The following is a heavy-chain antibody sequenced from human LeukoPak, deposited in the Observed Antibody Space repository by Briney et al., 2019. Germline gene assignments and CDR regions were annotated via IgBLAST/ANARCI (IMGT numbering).Heavy chain of an antibody. D-gene: IGHD6-19*01. V-gene: IGHV3-30*04. J-gene: IGHJ4*02. CDR1: GFTFSSYA. CDR2: ISYDGSNK. Sequence: GGSLRLSCAASGFTFSSYAMHWVRQAPGKGLEWVAVISYDGSNKYYADSVKGRFTISRDNSKNTLYLQMNSLRVEDTAVYYCARDGWLTPGYFDYWGQGTLVTVSS. CDR3: ARDGWLTPGYFDY.